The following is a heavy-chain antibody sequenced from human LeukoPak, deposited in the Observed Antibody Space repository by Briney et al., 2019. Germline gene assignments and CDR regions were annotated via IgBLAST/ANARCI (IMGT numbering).Heavy chain of an antibody. D-gene: IGHD6-19*01. CDR3: ARGRDIAVAAPGGQDY. J-gene: IGHJ4*02. CDR2: INHSGST. Sequence: GSLRLSCAASGFTVSSNYMSWVRQPPGKGLEWIGEINHSGSTNYNPSLKSRVTISVDTSKNQFSLKLSSVTAADTAVYYCARGRDIAVAAPGGQDYWGQGTLVTVSS. V-gene: IGHV4-34*01. CDR1: GFTVSSNY.